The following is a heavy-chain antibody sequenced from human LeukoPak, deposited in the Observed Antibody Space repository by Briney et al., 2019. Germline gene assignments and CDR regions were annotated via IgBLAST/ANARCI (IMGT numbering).Heavy chain of an antibody. J-gene: IGHJ4*02. Sequence: GGSLRHSCAASGFTFSSYAMSWVGQAPGKGLDWVSAISCSGGSTYYADSVKGRLTISRDSSKNALYLQMNSLRPEDTAVYYCAKDGVSYSLVRGGYYFDYWGQGTLVTVSS. D-gene: IGHD3-10*01. CDR1: GFTFSSYA. V-gene: IGHV3-23*01. CDR2: ISCSGGST. CDR3: AKDGVSYSLVRGGYYFDY.